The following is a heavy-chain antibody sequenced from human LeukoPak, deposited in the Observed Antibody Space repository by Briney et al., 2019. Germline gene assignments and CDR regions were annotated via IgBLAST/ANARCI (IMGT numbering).Heavy chain of an antibody. D-gene: IGHD6-13*01. Sequence: GGSLRLSCAASVFTFSGYAMSWVRQAPGKGLEWVSAISGSGGSTYYADSVKGRFTISRDNSKNKLYLQMNSLRAENTAVYYCAKGITVAAAGNFDYSGQGTLVTVSS. CDR1: VFTFSGYA. V-gene: IGHV3-23*01. CDR3: AKGITVAAAGNFDY. J-gene: IGHJ4*02. CDR2: ISGSGGST.